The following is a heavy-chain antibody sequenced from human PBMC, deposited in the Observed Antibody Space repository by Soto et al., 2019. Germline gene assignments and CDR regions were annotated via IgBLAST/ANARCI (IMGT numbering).Heavy chain of an antibody. V-gene: IGHV4-4*02. CDR3: ASYYGGNKVYYFDC. Sequence: SETLSLTCAVSGGSISSSHRWSWVRQPPGKGLEWIGDIYYSGSTNYNPSLKSRVTISVDKSKNQFSLKLSSVTAADAAVYYCASYYGGNKVYYFDCCGQGTLVTVSS. CDR2: IYYSGST. D-gene: IGHD4-17*01. CDR1: GGSISSSHR. J-gene: IGHJ4*02.